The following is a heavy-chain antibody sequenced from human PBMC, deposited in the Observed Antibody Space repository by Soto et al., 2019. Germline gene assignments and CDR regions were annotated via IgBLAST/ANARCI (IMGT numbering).Heavy chain of an antibody. CDR2: IIPIFVTT. CDR3: TRAVRTGNYGMDV. J-gene: IGHJ6*02. Sequence: QVQLVQGGTEVKMAGSSVRISCEASGGTLSNYAVSWVRQAPGLGLEWMGGIIPIFVTTTYAQKFQGRITITADETTGRVYMDLTGLRSDDTAVFYCTRAVRTGNYGMDVWGQGTTVTVSS. V-gene: IGHV1-69*01. CDR1: GGTLSNYA.